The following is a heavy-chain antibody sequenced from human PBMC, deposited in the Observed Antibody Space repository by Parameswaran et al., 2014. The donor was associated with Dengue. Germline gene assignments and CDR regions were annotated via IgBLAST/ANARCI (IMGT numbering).Heavy chain of an antibody. J-gene: IGHJ4*02. D-gene: IGHD3-22*01. CDR1: GGSISSYY. CDR2: IYYSGST. CDR3: ARAIGSSGYYFDY. V-gene: IGHV4-59*01. Sequence: ASETLSLTCTVSGGSISSYYWSWIRQPPGKGLEWIGYIYYSGSTNYNPSLKSRVTISVDTSKNQFSLKLSSVTAADTAVYYCARAIGSSGYYFDYWGQGTLVTVSS.